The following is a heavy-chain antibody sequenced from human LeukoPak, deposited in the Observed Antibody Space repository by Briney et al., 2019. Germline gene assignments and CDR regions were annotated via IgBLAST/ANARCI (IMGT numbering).Heavy chain of an antibody. CDR3: ARIYSSGWYDVGFDY. D-gene: IGHD6-19*01. J-gene: IGHJ4*02. CDR2: IYTSGST. Sequence: SETLSLTCTVSGGSISSYYWSWIRQPAGKGLEWIGRIYTSGSTNYNPSLKSRVTMSVDTSKNQFSLKLSSVIAADTAVYYCARIYSSGWYDVGFDYWGQGTLVTVSS. V-gene: IGHV4-4*07. CDR1: GGSISSYY.